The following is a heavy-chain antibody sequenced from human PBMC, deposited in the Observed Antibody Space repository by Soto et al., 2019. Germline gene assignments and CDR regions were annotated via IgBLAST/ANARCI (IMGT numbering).Heavy chain of an antibody. J-gene: IGHJ6*02. D-gene: IGHD2-15*01. CDR3: ARPLRRYCSGGSCYSYYYYGMDV. V-gene: IGHV1-58*01. CDR1: GFTFTNSA. Sequence: SVKVSCKASGFTFTNSAVQWVRQARGQRLEWIGWIVVGSGNTNYAQKFQERVTITRDMSTSTAYMELSSLRSEDTAVYYCARPLRRYCSGGSCYSYYYYGMDVWGQGTTVTVSS. CDR2: IVVGSGNT.